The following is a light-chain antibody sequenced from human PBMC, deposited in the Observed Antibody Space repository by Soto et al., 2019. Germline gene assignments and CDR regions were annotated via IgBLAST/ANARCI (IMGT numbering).Light chain of an antibody. CDR1: SSNIGNNY. Sequence: QSVLTQPPSVSAAPGQKVTISCSGSSSNIGNNYVSWYQQLPGTAPKLLIYENNKRPSGIPDRFSGSKSGTSATLGITGLQTGDEADYYCGTWDSSLSAVAFGGGTKLNVL. CDR2: ENN. V-gene: IGLV1-51*02. J-gene: IGLJ2*01. CDR3: GTWDSSLSAVA.